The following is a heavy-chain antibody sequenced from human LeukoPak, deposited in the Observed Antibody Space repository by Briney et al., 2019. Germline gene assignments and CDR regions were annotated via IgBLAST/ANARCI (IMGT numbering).Heavy chain of an antibody. Sequence: PSQTLSLTCNVSGASISSGTDYWSWIRQPAGKGLEWIGRIYTSGSTKYNPSLKSRVTISIDTSKNQFSLKLTSVTAADTAVYYCARESLGPLYYFDYWGQGTLVTVSS. CDR2: IYTSGST. CDR3: ARESLGPLYYFDY. V-gene: IGHV4-61*02. J-gene: IGHJ4*02. CDR1: GASISSGTDY. D-gene: IGHD1-26*01.